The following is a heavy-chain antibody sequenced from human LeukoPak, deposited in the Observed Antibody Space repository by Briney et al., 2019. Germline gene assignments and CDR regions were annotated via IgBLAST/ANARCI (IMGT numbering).Heavy chain of an antibody. Sequence: GGSLRLSCAASGFTFSSYSMNWVRQAPGKGLEWVSYFSTSSSHIYYADSVKGRFTISRDNAKNSLYLQMNSLRAEDTAFYYCARGHYGLDVWGQGTMVTVSS. CDR3: ARGHYGLDV. CDR2: FSTSSSHI. J-gene: IGHJ6*02. V-gene: IGHV3-21*04. CDR1: GFTFSSYS.